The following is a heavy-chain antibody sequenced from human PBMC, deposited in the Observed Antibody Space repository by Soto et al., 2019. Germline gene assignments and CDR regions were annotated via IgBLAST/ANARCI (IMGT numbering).Heavy chain of an antibody. Sequence: GASVKVSCKASGGTFSSYAISWVRQAPGQGLEWMGGIIPIFGTANYAQKFQGRVTITADESTSTAYMELSSLRSEDTAVYYCARGGYYYDRKDAFDIWGQGTMVTVSS. CDR2: IIPIFGTA. CDR3: ARGGYYYDRKDAFDI. D-gene: IGHD3-22*01. V-gene: IGHV1-69*13. J-gene: IGHJ3*02. CDR1: GGTFSSYA.